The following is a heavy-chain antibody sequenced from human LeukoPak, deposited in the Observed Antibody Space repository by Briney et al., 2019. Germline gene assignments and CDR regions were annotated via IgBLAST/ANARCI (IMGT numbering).Heavy chain of an antibody. D-gene: IGHD2-2*01. V-gene: IGHV4-31*03. CDR3: ARGGCSSTSCPYYLDY. Sequence: PSETLSLTCTVSGGSISSGGYYWSWIRQHPGKGLEWIGYIYYSGSTSYNPSLKSRVTISVDTSKNQFSLKLSSVTAADTAVYYCARGGCSSTSCPYYLDYWGQGTLVTVSS. CDR1: GGSISSGGYY. CDR2: IYYSGST. J-gene: IGHJ4*02.